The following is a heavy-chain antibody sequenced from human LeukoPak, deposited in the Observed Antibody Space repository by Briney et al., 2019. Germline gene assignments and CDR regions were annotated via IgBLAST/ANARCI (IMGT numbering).Heavy chain of an antibody. D-gene: IGHD6-19*01. Sequence: PGGSLRLSCAASGFTFSSYAMHWVRRAPGKGLEWVAVISYDGSNKYYADSVKGRFTISRDNSKNTLYLQMNSLRAEDTAVYYCARESPTDIAVAGIDRERYSLDYWGQGTLVTVSS. J-gene: IGHJ4*02. V-gene: IGHV3-30-3*01. CDR1: GFTFSSYA. CDR3: ARESPTDIAVAGIDRERYSLDY. CDR2: ISYDGSNK.